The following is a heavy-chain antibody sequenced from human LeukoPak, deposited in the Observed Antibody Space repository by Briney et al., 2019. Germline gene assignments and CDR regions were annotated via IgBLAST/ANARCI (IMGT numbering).Heavy chain of an antibody. CDR3: ARDSGGSSFDY. V-gene: IGHV1-69*13. CDR2: IIPIFGTA. CDR1: GGTFSSSA. J-gene: IGHJ4*02. D-gene: IGHD2-15*01. Sequence: ASVKVSCKASGGTFSSSAISWVRQAPGQGLEWMGGIIPIFGTANYAQKFQGRVTITADESTSTAYMELRSLRSDDTAVYYCARDSGGSSFDYWGQGTLVTVSS.